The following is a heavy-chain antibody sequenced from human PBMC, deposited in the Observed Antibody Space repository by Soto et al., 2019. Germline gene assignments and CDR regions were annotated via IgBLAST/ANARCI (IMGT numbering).Heavy chain of an antibody. CDR3: ARVPYDFWSGYPTYYFDY. D-gene: IGHD3-3*01. V-gene: IGHV1-8*01. CDR2: MNPNSGNT. Sequence: GASVKVSCKASGYTFTSYDINWVRQATGQGLEWMGWMNPNSGNTGYAQKFQGRVTMTRNTSISTAYMELSSLRSEDTAVYYCARVPYDFWSGYPTYYFDYWGQGTLVTVYS. CDR1: GYTFTSYD. J-gene: IGHJ4*02.